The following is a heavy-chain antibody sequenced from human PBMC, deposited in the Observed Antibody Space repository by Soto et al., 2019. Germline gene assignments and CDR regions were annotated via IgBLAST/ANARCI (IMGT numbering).Heavy chain of an antibody. J-gene: IGHJ6*02. V-gene: IGHV1-18*01. CDR2: ISGYNGDT. CDR1: GYTFANYG. Sequence: ASVKVSCKASGYTFANYGVSWVRQAPGQGLEWMGWISGYNGDTNYAQKVQGRVSMTIDTSTTTAYMELRSLTSDDTAVYYCAKNGQPPYYYYGLDVWGQGTKVTVSS. CDR3: AKNGQPPYYYYGLDV. D-gene: IGHD2-8*01.